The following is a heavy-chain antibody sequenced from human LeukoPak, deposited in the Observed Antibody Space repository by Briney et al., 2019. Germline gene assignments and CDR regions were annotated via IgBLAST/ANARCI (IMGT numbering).Heavy chain of an antibody. D-gene: IGHD1-26*01. CDR1: GGTFSSYA. CDR2: IIPIFGTA. Sequence: SVKVSCKASGGTFSSYAISWVRQAPGQGLEWMGGIIPIFGTANYAQKFQGRVTITTDESTSTAYMELSSLRSEDTAVYYCARDRGFGGSSPFDYWGQGTLVTVSS. V-gene: IGHV1-69*05. CDR3: ARDRGFGGSSPFDY. J-gene: IGHJ4*02.